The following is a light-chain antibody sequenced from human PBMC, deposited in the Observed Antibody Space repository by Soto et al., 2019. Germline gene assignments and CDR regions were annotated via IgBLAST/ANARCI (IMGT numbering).Light chain of an antibody. CDR3: QQLNSYPRT. V-gene: IGKV1-9*01. CDR1: QGISSY. CDR2: AAS. Sequence: DIQLTQSPSFLSASVGDRVTITCRASQGISSYLAWYQQKTGKAPNRLIYAASIWQSGVPSRFSGSGSGTEFTLTISSLQQEDFATYYCQQLNSYPRTFGRGTKVEIK. J-gene: IGKJ1*01.